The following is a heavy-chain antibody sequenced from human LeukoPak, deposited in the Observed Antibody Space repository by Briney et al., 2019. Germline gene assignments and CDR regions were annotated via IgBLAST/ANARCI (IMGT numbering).Heavy chain of an antibody. CDR2: INPNSGGT. Sequence: ASVKVSCKASGYTFTGYYMHWERQAPGQGLGWMGWINPNSGGTNYAQKFQGRVTMTRNTSISTAYMELSRLRSDVTAVYYCARDTASGVMATTTHNWFDPWGQGALVTVSS. D-gene: IGHD5-24*01. CDR1: GYTFTGYY. V-gene: IGHV1-2*02. CDR3: ARDTASGVMATTTHNWFDP. J-gene: IGHJ5*02.